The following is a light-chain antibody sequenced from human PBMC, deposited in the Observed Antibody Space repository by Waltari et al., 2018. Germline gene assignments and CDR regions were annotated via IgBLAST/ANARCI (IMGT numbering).Light chain of an antibody. CDR1: SSDVGGYNY. V-gene: IGLV2-14*01. CDR2: EVS. CDR3: SSYTSSSTRSVV. J-gene: IGLJ2*01. Sequence: QSALTQPASVSGSPGQSITISCTGTSSDVGGYNYSSWYQQHPGKAPKLMIYEVSNRPSGVSNRFSGSKSGNTASLTISGLQAEDEADYYCSSYTSSSTRSVVFGGGTKLTVL.